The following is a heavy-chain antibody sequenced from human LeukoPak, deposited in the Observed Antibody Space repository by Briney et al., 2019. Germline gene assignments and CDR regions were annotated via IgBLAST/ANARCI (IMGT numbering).Heavy chain of an antibody. CDR2: IDGSGGDT. CDR1: GFTFSNYW. J-gene: IGHJ4*02. CDR3: ARRLVYGDYAELDY. Sequence: GGSLRLSCAASGFTFSNYWMSWVRQAPGKGLGWVAAIDGSGGDTYYADSVKGRFIISRDNSKSTLSLQMKSLRVEDTAVYYCARRLVYGDYAELDYWGQGTLVTVSS. V-gene: IGHV3-23*01. D-gene: IGHD4-17*01.